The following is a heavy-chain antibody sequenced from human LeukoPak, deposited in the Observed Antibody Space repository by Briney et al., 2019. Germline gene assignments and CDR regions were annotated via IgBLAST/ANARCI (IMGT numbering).Heavy chain of an antibody. D-gene: IGHD3-22*01. CDR3: ARNSNYYDSSGYVIYYYYYMDV. CDR1: GDSVSSNSAA. CDR2: TYYRSKWYN. J-gene: IGHJ6*03. V-gene: IGHV6-1*01. Sequence: SQTLSLTCAISGDSVSSNSAAWNWIRQSPSRGLEWLGRTYYRSKWYNDYAVSVKSRITINPDTSKNQFSLQLSSVTPEDTAVYYCARNSNYYDSSGYVIYYYYYMDVWGKGTTVTVSS.